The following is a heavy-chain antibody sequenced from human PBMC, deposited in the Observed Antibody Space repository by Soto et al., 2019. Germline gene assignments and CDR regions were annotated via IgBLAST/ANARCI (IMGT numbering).Heavy chain of an antibody. D-gene: IGHD1-1*01. Sequence: GGSLRLSCAASGFMFRSQAMSWVRQAPGKGLEWVSSVSGTGYTTYSVKARFTISRDNSKNTLYLQLDGLRAEDTAVYYCVRGDNRNDEAADYWGQGT. CDR2: VSGTG. CDR1: GFMFRSQA. J-gene: IGHJ4*02. V-gene: IGHV3-23*01. CDR3: VRGDNRNDEAADY.